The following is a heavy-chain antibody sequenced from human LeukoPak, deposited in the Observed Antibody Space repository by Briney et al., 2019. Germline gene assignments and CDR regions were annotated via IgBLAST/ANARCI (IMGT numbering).Heavy chain of an antibody. D-gene: IGHD5-24*01. CDR1: GFTFDDYA. J-gene: IGHJ3*02. CDR3: ASSRWLQLRAAFDI. CDR2: ISWNSGSI. Sequence: GRSLGLSCAASGFTFDDYAMHWVRQAPGKGLEWVSGISWNSGSIGYADSVKGRFTISRDNAKNSLYLQMNSLRAEDTALYYCASSRWLQLRAAFDIWGQGTMVTVSS. V-gene: IGHV3-9*01.